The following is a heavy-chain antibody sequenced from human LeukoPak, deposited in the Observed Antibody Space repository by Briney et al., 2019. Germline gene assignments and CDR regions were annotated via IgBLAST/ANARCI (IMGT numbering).Heavy chain of an antibody. V-gene: IGHV4-59*12. Sequence: PSETLSLTCTVSGGSISSYYWSWIRQPPGKGLEWIGYIYYSGSTNYNPSLKSRVTISVDTSKNQFSLKLSSVTAADTAVYYCAKDVKSDGVWDVDHWGQGTLVTVSS. D-gene: IGHD4-17*01. CDR1: GGSISSYY. CDR2: IYYSGST. J-gene: IGHJ4*02. CDR3: AKDVKSDGVWDVDH.